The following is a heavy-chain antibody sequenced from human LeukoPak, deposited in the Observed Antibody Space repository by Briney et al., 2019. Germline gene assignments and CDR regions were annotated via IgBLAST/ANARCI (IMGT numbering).Heavy chain of an antibody. CDR2: ISWNSGSI. J-gene: IGHJ4*02. V-gene: IGHV3-9*03. CDR3: AKAAAGYYYDSSGYSLDY. Sequence: GGSLRLSCAASGFTFDDYAMHWVRQAPGKGLDWVSGISWNSGSIGYADSVKGRFTISRDNAKNSLYLQMNSLRAEDMALYYCAKAAAGYYYDSSGYSLDYWGQGTLVTVSS. CDR1: GFTFDDYA. D-gene: IGHD3-22*01.